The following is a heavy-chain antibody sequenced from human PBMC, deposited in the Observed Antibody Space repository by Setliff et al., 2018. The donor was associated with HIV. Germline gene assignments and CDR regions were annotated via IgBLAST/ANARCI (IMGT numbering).Heavy chain of an antibody. CDR2: MNPYTGNA. Sequence: ASVKVSCKTSGYTFTSFDIHWVRRATGQGLEWMGWMNPYTGNAGFAQKFQDRVAMTRNTSISTTYMELSSLRSEDTAVYYCARGFMSIRVLTPFDYWGQGTLVTVSS. CDR3: ARGFMSIRVLTPFDY. J-gene: IGHJ4*02. CDR1: GYTFTSFD. D-gene: IGHD2-8*01. V-gene: IGHV1-8*02.